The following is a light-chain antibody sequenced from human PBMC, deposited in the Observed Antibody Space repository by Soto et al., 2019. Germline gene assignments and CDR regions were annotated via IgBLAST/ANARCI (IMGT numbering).Light chain of an antibody. J-gene: IGLJ1*01. CDR1: SSDVGAFNY. CDR2: EVS. V-gene: IGLV2-8*01. Sequence: QSALTQPPSASGSPGQSVTISCTGTSSDVGAFNYVSWYQQPPGKAPKLMIYEVSKRPSGVPDRFSGSKSGNTASLTVSGLQTEEEADYYCSSYAGSDNYVFGTGTKVTVL. CDR3: SSYAGSDNYV.